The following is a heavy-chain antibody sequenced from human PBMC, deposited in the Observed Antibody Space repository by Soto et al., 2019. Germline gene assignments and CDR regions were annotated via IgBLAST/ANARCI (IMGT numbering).Heavy chain of an antibody. CDR3: AKDLQSYGDYDYYCYGMDV. CDR1: GFTFSTYG. CDR2: ISYDGTNK. J-gene: IGHJ6*02. D-gene: IGHD4-17*01. Sequence: QVQLVESGGGEVQPGRSLTLSCAASGFTFSTYGMHWVRQTPGKGLEWVAVISYDGTNKFYSDSVKGRFTISRDNFKNTLTVQMNSLRAVDTAVYSCAKDLQSYGDYDYYCYGMDVWGLGTSVTVSS. V-gene: IGHV3-30*18.